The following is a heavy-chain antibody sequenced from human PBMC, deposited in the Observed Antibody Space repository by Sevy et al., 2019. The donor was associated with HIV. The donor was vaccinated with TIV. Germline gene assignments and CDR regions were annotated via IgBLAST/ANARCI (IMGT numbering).Heavy chain of an antibody. J-gene: IGHJ6*02. V-gene: IGHV3-7*01. CDR2: MKEDGSEQ. Sequence: GGSLRLSCAASGFTFSAYWMSWVRQAPGKGLEWVATMKEDGSEQDYVDSVKGRFTISRDNAKNTLYLQMNSLRAEDTAVYYCARGGYCSSTSCYYYYYGMDVWGQGTTVTVSS. D-gene: IGHD2-2*01. CDR3: ARGGYCSSTSCYYYYYGMDV. CDR1: GFTFSAYW.